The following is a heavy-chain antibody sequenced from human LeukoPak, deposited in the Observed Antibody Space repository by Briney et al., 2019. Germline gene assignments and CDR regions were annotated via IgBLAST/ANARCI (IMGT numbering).Heavy chain of an antibody. Sequence: GGSLRLSCAASGFTFSSYSMNWVRQAPGKGLEWVAFIRYDGIYKYYADSVKGRFTISRDNSKNTLYLQMNSLRVEDMAVYYCARGSKSYGDYIRSKIHYFDYWGQGTLVTVSS. CDR3: ARGSKSYGDYIRSKIHYFDY. V-gene: IGHV3-30*02. J-gene: IGHJ4*02. CDR2: IRYDGIYK. D-gene: IGHD4-17*01. CDR1: GFTFSSYS.